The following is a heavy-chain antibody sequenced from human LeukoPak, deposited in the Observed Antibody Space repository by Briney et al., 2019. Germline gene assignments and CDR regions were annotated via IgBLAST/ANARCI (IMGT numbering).Heavy chain of an antibody. Sequence: SETLSLTCAVSGGSINSSNWWSWVRQPPRKGLEWIGEIYRSGSTNYNPSLKSRVTISVDKSKNQISLKLSSVTAADTAVYYCARGDSSGYPDYWGQGTLVTVSS. CDR1: GGSINSSNW. CDR2: IYRSGST. CDR3: ARGDSSGYPDY. J-gene: IGHJ4*02. V-gene: IGHV4-4*02. D-gene: IGHD3-22*01.